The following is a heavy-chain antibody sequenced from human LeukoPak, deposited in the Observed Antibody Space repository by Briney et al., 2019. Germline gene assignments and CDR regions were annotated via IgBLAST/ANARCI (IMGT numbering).Heavy chain of an antibody. V-gene: IGHV4-30-2*01. J-gene: IGHJ4*02. Sequence: SETLSLTCAVSGGSISSGGYSWSWIRQPPGKGLEWIGYIYHSGSTYYNPSLKSRVTISVDRSKNQFSLKLSSVTAADTAVYYCARASDYYDSSPYYFDYWGQGILVTVSS. CDR3: ARASDYYDSSPYYFDY. D-gene: IGHD3-22*01. CDR2: IYHSGST. CDR1: GGSISSGGYS.